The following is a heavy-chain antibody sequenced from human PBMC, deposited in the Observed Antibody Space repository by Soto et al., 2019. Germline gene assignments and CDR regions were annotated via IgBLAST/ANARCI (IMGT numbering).Heavy chain of an antibody. CDR1: GGTFSSYT. Sequence: QVQLVQSGAEVKKPGSSVKVSCKASGGTFSSYTISWVRQAPGQGLEWMGRIIPILGIANYAQKFQGRVTITADKSTSPAYMELSSLRSEDTAVYYCARRAPNSSSPYANWGQGTLVTVSS. D-gene: IGHD6-13*01. CDR2: IIPILGIA. CDR3: ARRAPNSSSPYAN. V-gene: IGHV1-69*02. J-gene: IGHJ4*02.